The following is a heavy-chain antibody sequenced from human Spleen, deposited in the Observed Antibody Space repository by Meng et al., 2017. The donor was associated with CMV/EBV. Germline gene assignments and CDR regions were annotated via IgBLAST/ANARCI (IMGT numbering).Heavy chain of an antibody. J-gene: IGHJ6*02. CDR2: TLYDGSNQ. Sequence: GESLKISCAASGFTFSNYGMHWVRQAPGKGLEWVAFTLYDGSNQYYVDSVKGRFTISRDNSKNTLYLQMNSLTPEDTAVYYCAKDQTHLYATRVGMDVWGQGTTVTVSS. V-gene: IGHV3-30*02. D-gene: IGHD2-8*01. CDR1: GFTFSNYG. CDR3: AKDQTHLYATRVGMDV.